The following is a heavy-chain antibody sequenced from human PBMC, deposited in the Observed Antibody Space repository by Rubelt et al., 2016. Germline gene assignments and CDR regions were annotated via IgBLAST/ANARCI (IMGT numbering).Heavy chain of an antibody. CDR2: INHSGST. CDR1: GGSFSGYY. D-gene: IGHD3-3*01. V-gene: IGHV4-34*01. CDR3: ARQFLGLRFLEWLSDKDDY. J-gene: IGHJ4*02. Sequence: QVQLQQWGAGLLKPSETLSLTCAVYGGSFSGYYWSWIRQPPGKGLEWIGEINHSGSTNYNPSLKSRVTISVDTSKNQFSLKLSSVTAADTAVYYCARQFLGLRFLEWLSDKDDYWGQGTLVTVSS.